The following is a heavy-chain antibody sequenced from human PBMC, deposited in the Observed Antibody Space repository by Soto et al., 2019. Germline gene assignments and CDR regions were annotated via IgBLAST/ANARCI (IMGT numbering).Heavy chain of an antibody. J-gene: IGHJ4*02. V-gene: IGHV3-11*01. Sequence: QMQLVESGGGLVKPGESLRVSCAASGFSFRDYFMSWIRQAPGKGLEWVSYIGPYGNSIYYADSVKGRFTISWDDAKNSLYLDMNNLRAEDTAVYYCARDDYTYGVYWGQGSLVTVSS. CDR3: ARDDYTYGVY. CDR2: IGPYGNSI. D-gene: IGHD3-3*01. CDR1: GFSFRDYF.